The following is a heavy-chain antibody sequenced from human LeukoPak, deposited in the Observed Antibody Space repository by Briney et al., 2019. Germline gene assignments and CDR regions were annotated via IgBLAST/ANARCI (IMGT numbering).Heavy chain of an antibody. CDR3: AKLTQYGSGSYDY. CDR1: GGSFSGYY. D-gene: IGHD3-10*01. J-gene: IGHJ4*02. CDR2: INHSGST. V-gene: IGHV4-34*01. Sequence: SETLSLTCAVYGGSFSGYYWSWIRQPPGKGLEWIGEINHSGSTNYNPSLKSRVTISVDTSKNQFSLKLSSVTAADTAVYYYAKLTQYGSGSYDYWGQGTLVTVSS.